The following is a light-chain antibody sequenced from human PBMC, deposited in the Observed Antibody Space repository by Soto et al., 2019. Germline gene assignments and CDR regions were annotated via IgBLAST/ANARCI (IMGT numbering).Light chain of an antibody. J-gene: IGKJ2*01. V-gene: IGKV3-11*01. CDR2: DAS. CDR1: QRVSSY. CDR3: QQRSNLPPYT. Sequence: EIVLTQSPATLSLSPGERATLSCRASQRVSSYLAWYQQKPGQAPRLLIYDASNRSTCIPARFSGSGSGTDFTLTISSLDPEDFAVDYCQQRSNLPPYTFGQGTKLEIK.